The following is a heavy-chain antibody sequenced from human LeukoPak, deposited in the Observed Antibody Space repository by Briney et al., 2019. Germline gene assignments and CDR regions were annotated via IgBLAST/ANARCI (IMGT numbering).Heavy chain of an antibody. Sequence: PGGSLRLSCAASGFTFSTYSMNWVRQAPGKGLEWVSSISSSSSYIYYADSVKGRLTISRDNAKNSLYLQMNSLRPEDTAMYYCASDYYGSGSPFDYWGQGTLVTVSS. CDR1: GFTFSTYS. D-gene: IGHD3-10*01. J-gene: IGHJ4*02. CDR2: ISSSSSYI. V-gene: IGHV3-21*04. CDR3: ASDYYGSGSPFDY.